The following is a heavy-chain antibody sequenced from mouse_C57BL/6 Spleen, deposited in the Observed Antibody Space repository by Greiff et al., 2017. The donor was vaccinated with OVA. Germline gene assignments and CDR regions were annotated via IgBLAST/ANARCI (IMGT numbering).Heavy chain of an antibody. CDR2: IYWDDDK. D-gene: IGHD1-1*01. CDR1: GFSLSTSGMG. V-gene: IGHV8-12*01. J-gene: IGHJ2*01. CDR3: ARREDYYGSSEGFDY. Sequence: QVQLKESGPGILQSSQTLSLTCSFSGFSLSTSGMGVSWIRQPSGKGLEWLAHIYWDDDKRYNPSLKSRLTISKDTSRNQVFLKITSVDTADTATYDCARREDYYGSSEGFDYWGQGTTLTVSS.